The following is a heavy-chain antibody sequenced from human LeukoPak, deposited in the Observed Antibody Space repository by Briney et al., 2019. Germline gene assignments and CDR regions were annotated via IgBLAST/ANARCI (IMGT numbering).Heavy chain of an antibody. Sequence: GRSLRLSCAASGFTFDDYAMHWVRQAPGKGLEWVSGISWNSGSIGYADSVKGRFTISRDNAKNSLYLQMNSLRAEDTALYYCAKELGREDAFDIWGQGTMVNVSS. J-gene: IGHJ3*02. CDR3: AKELGREDAFDI. D-gene: IGHD3-10*01. CDR2: ISWNSGSI. V-gene: IGHV3-9*01. CDR1: GFTFDDYA.